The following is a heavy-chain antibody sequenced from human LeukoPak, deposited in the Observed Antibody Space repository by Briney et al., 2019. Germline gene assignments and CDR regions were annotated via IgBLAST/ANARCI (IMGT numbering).Heavy chain of an antibody. Sequence: ASVKVSCKASGHTFGNYDINWVRQANGEGLEWVGWMNPNNGNTGFAQKFQGRVAFTRNTSINTAYIELSSLRSEDTAVYFCARGVYYWGGANYYYMDVWGKGTTVIVSS. CDR2: MNPNNGNT. CDR3: ARGVYYWGGANYYYMDV. D-gene: IGHD3-16*01. V-gene: IGHV1-8*03. J-gene: IGHJ6*03. CDR1: GHTFGNYD.